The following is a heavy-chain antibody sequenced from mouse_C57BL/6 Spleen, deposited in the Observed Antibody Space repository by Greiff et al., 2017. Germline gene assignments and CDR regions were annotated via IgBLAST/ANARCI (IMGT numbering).Heavy chain of an antibody. J-gene: IGHJ3*01. CDR2: IYPGDGDT. CDR1: GYAFSSSW. V-gene: IGHV1-82*01. Sequence: SGPELVKPGASVKISCKASGYAFSSSWMNWVKQRPGKGLEWIGRIYPGDGDTNYNGKFKGKATLTADKSSSTAYMQLSSLTSEDSAVYFCARSNYSNPFAYWGQGTLVTVSA. CDR3: ARSNYSNPFAY. D-gene: IGHD2-5*01.